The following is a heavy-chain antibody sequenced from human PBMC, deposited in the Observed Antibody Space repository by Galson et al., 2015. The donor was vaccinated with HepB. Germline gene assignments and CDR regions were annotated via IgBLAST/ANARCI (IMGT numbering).Heavy chain of an antibody. V-gene: IGHV1-69*10. CDR2: ILPILDTT. J-gene: IGHJ1*01. Sequence: SVKVSCKASGGTFSSHAFSWVRQAPGQGLEWMGGILPILDTTNYAQKFQGRVTITADKSARTVYMELSSLTSEDTAVYYCARVSAHYSDSSAGYYYWDPAGLQHWGQGTLVTVSA. CDR1: GGTFSSHA. D-gene: IGHD3-22*01. CDR3: ARVSAHYSDSSAGYYYWDPAGLQH.